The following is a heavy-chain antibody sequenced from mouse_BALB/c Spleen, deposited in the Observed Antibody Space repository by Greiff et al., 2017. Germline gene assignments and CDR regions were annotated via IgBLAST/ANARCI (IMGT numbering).Heavy chain of an antibody. D-gene: IGHD2-2*01. CDR3: ARRDYYGYDDGDYYAMDY. V-gene: IGHV1-14*01. Sequence: EVQLQQSGPELVKPGASVKMSCKASGYTFTSYVMHWVKQKPGQGLEWIGYINPYNDGTKYNEKFKGKATLTSDKSSSTAYMELSSLTSEDSAVYYWARRDYYGYDDGDYYAMDYWGQGTSVTVSS. CDR1: GYTFTSYV. CDR2: INPYNDGT. J-gene: IGHJ4*01.